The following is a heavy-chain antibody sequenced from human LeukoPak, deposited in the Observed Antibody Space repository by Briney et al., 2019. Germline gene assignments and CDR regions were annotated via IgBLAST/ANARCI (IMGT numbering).Heavy chain of an antibody. CDR1: GFTFDSYG. CDR2: INWNGADT. J-gene: IGHJ4*02. V-gene: IGHV3-20*04. Sequence: PGGSLRLSCAASGFTFDSYGMSWVRQAPGKGLEWVSGINWNGADTTYTESVKGRFTISRDNAKNSLYLQMNSLRAEDTAVYYCARAHYYDSSGLDFWGQGTLVTVSS. CDR3: ARAHYYDSSGLDF. D-gene: IGHD3-22*01.